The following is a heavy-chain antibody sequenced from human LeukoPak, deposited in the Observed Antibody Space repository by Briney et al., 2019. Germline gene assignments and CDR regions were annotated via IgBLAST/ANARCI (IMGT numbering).Heavy chain of an antibody. V-gene: IGHV1-2*02. J-gene: IGHJ5*02. CDR2: INPNSGGT. CDR1: GYTFTGYY. Sequence: ASVKVSCKASGYTFTGYYMHWVRQAPGQGLEWMGWINPNSGGTDYAQKFQGRVTMTRDTSISTAYMELSRLRSDDTAVYYCARDLVAAAGTFEHNWFDPWGQGTLVTVSS. D-gene: IGHD6-13*01. CDR3: ARDLVAAAGTFEHNWFDP.